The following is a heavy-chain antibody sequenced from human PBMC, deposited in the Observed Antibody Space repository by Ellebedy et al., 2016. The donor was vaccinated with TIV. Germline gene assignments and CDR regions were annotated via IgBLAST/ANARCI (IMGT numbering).Heavy chain of an antibody. J-gene: IGHJ4*02. CDR3: AAYYDYVWGSYRSFDY. CDR2: ISGSGGST. V-gene: IGHV3-23*01. CDR1: GFTFSSFW. D-gene: IGHD3-16*02. Sequence: GGSLRLXXAASGFTFSSFWMHWVRQAPGKGLEWVSAISGSGGSTYYADSVKGRFTISRDNSKNTLYLQMNSLRAEDTAVYYCAAYYDYVWGSYRSFDYWGQGTLVTVSS.